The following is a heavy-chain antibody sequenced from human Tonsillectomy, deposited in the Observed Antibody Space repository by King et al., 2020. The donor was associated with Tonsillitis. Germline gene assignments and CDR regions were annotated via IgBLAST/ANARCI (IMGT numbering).Heavy chain of an antibody. CDR1: GGTFSSYI. Sequence: QVQLVESGAEVKKPGSSVKVSCTASGGTFSSYIVSWVRQAPGQGLEWMGGIIFISGTTTYAEKFQGRVTITADEFTNTVYLDLSSLRSDDTAVYYCARAPIHTSSPNFDYWGQGTQVTVSS. D-gene: IGHD6-13*01. V-gene: IGHV1-69*01. CDR3: ARAPIHTSSPNFDY. CDR2: IIFISGTT. J-gene: IGHJ4*02.